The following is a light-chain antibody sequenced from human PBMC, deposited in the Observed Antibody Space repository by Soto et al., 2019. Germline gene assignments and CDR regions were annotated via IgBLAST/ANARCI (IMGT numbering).Light chain of an antibody. J-gene: IGLJ3*02. CDR2: YDS. V-gene: IGLV3-21*04. Sequence: SSELTQPPSVSVAPGKTARITCGGNNIGSKSVHWYQQKPGRAPVVVIYYDSDRPSGIPERFSGSNSGNTATLTISRVEAGDEADYYCQVWDSSSDHWVFGGGTKLTVL. CDR1: NIGSKS. CDR3: QVWDSSSDHWV.